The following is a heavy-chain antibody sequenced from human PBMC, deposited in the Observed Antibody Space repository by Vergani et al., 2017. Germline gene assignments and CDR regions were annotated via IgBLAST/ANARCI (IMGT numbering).Heavy chain of an antibody. V-gene: IGHV3-21*01. CDR1: EFSLSTYT. CDR3: AREMSNEGFDY. J-gene: IGHJ4*02. CDR2: LNKNNYYI. D-gene: IGHD4-11*01. Sequence: EVQLVESGGGLVKTGGSLRLSCAASEFSLSTYTFNWVRQAPGGGLEWVSSLNKNNYYIYYADSVKGRFTISRDNAKNSLFLQMSSLKVEDTGVYYCAREMSNEGFDYWGQGTRVTVS.